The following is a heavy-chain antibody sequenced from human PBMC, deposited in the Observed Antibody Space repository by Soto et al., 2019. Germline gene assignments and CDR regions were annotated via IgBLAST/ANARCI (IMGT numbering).Heavy chain of an antibody. Sequence: SETLSLTCAVSGGSISSGGYSWSWIRQPPGKGLEWIGYIYHSGSTYYNPSLKSRVTISVDRSKNQFSLKLSSVTAADTAVYYCARGSDYYDSSGYYSRVPLNAFDIWGQETMVTVSS. D-gene: IGHD3-22*01. CDR1: GGSISSGGYS. CDR2: IYHSGST. CDR3: ARGSDYYDSSGYYSRVPLNAFDI. J-gene: IGHJ3*02. V-gene: IGHV4-30-2*01.